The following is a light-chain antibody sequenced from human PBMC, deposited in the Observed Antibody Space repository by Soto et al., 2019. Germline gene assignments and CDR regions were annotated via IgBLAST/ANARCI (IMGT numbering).Light chain of an antibody. CDR3: QQDYNFPSWT. Sequence: PGERGTLSCRASQSVSSSYLTWYQQKPGQAPRLLIYGASTRATGIPARFSGSGSGTDFTLTISSLQPEDVAVHCCQQDYNFPSWTFGQGTKVDIK. CDR2: GAS. J-gene: IGKJ1*01. V-gene: IGKV3D-7*01. CDR1: QSVSSSY.